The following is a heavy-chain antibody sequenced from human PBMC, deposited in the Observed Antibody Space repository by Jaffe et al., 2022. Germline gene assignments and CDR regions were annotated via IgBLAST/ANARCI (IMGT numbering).Heavy chain of an antibody. CDR1: GFRFRSYG. CDR3: ARLAQGDDFDL. CDR2: YDGTDK. J-gene: IGHJ4*02. D-gene: IGHD2-21*01. Sequence: QVQLVESGGGVVQPGRSLRLSCAASGFRFRSYGMHWVRQTPGKGLEWVAYDGTDKYYRESVKGRFTISRDISKNTLFLQMNSLRVEDTAVYYCARLAQGDDFDLWGQGTLVTVSS. V-gene: IGHV3-30*03.